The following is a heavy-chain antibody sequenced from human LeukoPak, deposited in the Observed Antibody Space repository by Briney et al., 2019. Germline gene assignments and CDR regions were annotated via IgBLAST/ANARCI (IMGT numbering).Heavy chain of an antibody. CDR1: GGSISSSY. Sequence: SETLSLTCTVSGGSISSSYCSWIRQPPGKGLEWIGYIYHSESTNYNPSLKSRVTISVDTSKNQFSLKLSSVTAADTAVYYCARQAGGTSGPFDYWGQGILVTVSS. J-gene: IGHJ4*02. CDR2: IYHSEST. CDR3: ARQAGGTSGPFDY. V-gene: IGHV4-59*08. D-gene: IGHD4-23*01.